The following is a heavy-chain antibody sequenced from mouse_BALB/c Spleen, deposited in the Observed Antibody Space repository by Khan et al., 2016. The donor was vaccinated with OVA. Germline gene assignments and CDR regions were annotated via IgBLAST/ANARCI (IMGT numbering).Heavy chain of an antibody. CDR1: GYTFTNFG. J-gene: IGHJ4*01. CDR3: SRPPYFSYVMVY. V-gene: IGHV9-3-1*01. CDR2: INTYTGEP. Sequence: LVESGPELRKPGETVKISCKASGYTFTNFGMNWVKQAPGKGLKWMGWINTYTGEPTYADDFKGRFAFSLETSATTAYLQINNLKNEDTGTYFCSRPPYFSYVMVYWGQGTSGTVSS. D-gene: IGHD2-10*01.